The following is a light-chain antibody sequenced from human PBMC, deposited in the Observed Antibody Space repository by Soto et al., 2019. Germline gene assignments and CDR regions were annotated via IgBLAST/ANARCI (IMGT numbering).Light chain of an antibody. CDR3: QQLNSYPLT. CDR2: AAS. Sequence: DIQLTQSPSFLSASVGDRVTITCRASQDIRTYLAWYQQKPGEAPKLLIYAASTLQSGVPSRFSGSGSGTEFTLTISSLQPADFAAYYCQQLNSYPLTFGGGTKVEI. V-gene: IGKV1-9*01. J-gene: IGKJ4*01. CDR1: QDIRTY.